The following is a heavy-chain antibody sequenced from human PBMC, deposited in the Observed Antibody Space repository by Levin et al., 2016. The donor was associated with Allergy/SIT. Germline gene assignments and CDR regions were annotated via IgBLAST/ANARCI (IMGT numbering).Heavy chain of an antibody. V-gene: IGHV3-23*01. CDR1: GFTFSSYA. CDR3: AKDYGHGGNPHSYYGMDV. CDR2: ISGSGGST. J-gene: IGHJ6*02. Sequence: GGSLRLSCAASGFTFSSYAMSWVRQAPGKGLEWVSAISGSGGSTYYADSVKGRFTISRDNSKNTLYLQMNSLRAEDTAVYYCAKDYGHGGNPHSYYGMDVWGQGTTVTVSS. D-gene: IGHD4-23*01.